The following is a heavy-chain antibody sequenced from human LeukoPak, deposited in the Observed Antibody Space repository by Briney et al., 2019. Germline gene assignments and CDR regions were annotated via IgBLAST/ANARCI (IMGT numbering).Heavy chain of an antibody. J-gene: IGHJ5*02. Sequence: KPGXSLRLSCAASGFTFSSYSMNWVRQAPGKGLEWVSSISSSSSYIYYTDSVKGRFTISRDNAKNSLYLQMNSLRAEDTAVYYCARDLNWNYVPWGQGTLVTVSS. D-gene: IGHD1-7*01. V-gene: IGHV3-21*01. CDR3: ARDLNWNYVP. CDR1: GFTFSSYS. CDR2: ISSSSSYI.